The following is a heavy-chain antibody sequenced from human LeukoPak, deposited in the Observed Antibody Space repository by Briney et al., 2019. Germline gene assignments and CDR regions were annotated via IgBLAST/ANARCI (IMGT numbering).Heavy chain of an antibody. V-gene: IGHV3-74*01. Sequence: GGSLRLSCAASGNYWMHWVRQVPGKGLVWVSHINSDGSWTSYADSVKGRLTISKDNAKNTVYLQMNSLRAEDTAVYYCVSFYETYWGRGTLVTVSS. CDR1: GNYW. J-gene: IGHJ4*02. CDR2: INSDGSWT. D-gene: IGHD2/OR15-2a*01. CDR3: VSFYETY.